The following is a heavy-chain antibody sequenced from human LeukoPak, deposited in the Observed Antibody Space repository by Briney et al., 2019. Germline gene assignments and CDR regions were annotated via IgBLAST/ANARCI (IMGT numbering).Heavy chain of an antibody. CDR1: GYTFTSYY. D-gene: IGHD2-2*01. V-gene: IGHV1-46*01. CDR2: INPSGGST. Sequence: ASVKVSCKASGYTFTSYYMHWVRQAPGQGLEWMGIINPSGGSTSYAQKFQGRVTMTRDTSTSTVYMKLSSLRSEDTAVYYCARGCNIVVVPAAFCSWFDPWGQGTLVTVSS. CDR3: ARGCNIVVVPAAFCSWFDP. J-gene: IGHJ5*02.